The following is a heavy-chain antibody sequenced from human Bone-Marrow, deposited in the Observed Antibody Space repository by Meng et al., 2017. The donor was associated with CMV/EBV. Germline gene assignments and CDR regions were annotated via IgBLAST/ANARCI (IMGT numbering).Heavy chain of an antibody. J-gene: IGHJ6*01. Sequence: SVKVSCKASGGTFSSYAISWVRQAPGQGLEWMGGIIPIFGTANYAQKFQDRVTITTNESTSTAYTELSSLRSEDTAVYYCARVSTNSGRYEDVWGQGTTVTVSS. CDR1: GGTFSSYA. D-gene: IGHD5/OR15-5a*01. CDR2: IIPIFGTA. CDR3: ARVSTNSGRYEDV. V-gene: IGHV1-69*05.